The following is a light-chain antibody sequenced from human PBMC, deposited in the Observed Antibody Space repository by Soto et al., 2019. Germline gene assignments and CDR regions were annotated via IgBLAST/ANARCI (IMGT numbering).Light chain of an antibody. CDR3: MQALQTPAP. CDR2: LGS. V-gene: IGKV2-28*01. J-gene: IGKJ1*01. CDR1: QSLLHSDGYNY. Sequence: DIVMTQSPLSLPVTPGEPASISCRSSQSLLHSDGYNYLDWYLQKPGQSPQLLIYLGSNRASGVPERFSGSGSGTDFTLKISRVEAEDVGVYYCMQALQTPAPFGQGTKVEIK.